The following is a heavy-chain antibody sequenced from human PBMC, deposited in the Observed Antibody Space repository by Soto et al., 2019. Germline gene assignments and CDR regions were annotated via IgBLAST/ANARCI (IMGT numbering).Heavy chain of an antibody. D-gene: IGHD2-21*02. J-gene: IGHJ6*02. V-gene: IGHV3-48*02. CDR1: GFTFSSFA. CDR2: ISSRDNTI. CDR3: ARGGAVVVTAIRGRPYYYYGMDV. Sequence: GGSLRLSCAASGFTFSSFAMNWVRQAPGKGLEWISFISSRDNTIHYAESVKGRFTISRDNAENSLFLQMNSLRDEDTAVYYCARGGAVVVTAIRGRPYYYYGMDVWGQGTTVTV.